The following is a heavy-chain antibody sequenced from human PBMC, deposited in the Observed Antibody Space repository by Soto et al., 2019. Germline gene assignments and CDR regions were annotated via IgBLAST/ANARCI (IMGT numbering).Heavy chain of an antibody. CDR2: ISGSGGRS. CDR3: AKAYFVWSSEQPYYFDY. J-gene: IGHJ4*02. CDR1: GFTFSNYA. D-gene: IGHD3-16*01. V-gene: IGHV3-23*01. Sequence: EVQLLDSGGGLVRPGGSLRLSCAASGFTFSNYAMTWVGKGPGKGLEWVSGISGSGGRSYYADSVKGRFTISRDNSKSTLYLQMNSLRAEDTAVYYCAKAYFVWSSEQPYYFDYWGQGTLVTVSS.